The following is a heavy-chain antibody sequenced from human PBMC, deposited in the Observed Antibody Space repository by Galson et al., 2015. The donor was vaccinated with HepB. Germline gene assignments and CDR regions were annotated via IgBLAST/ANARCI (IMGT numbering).Heavy chain of an antibody. J-gene: IGHJ6*02. CDR2: ISAYNGNT. Sequence: SVKVSCKASGYTFTSYGISWVRQAPGQGLEWMGWISAYNGNTNYAQKLQGRVTMTTDTSTSTAYMELRSLRSDDTAVYYCARDECGCGYCSSTSCYYYYGMDVWGQGTTVTVSS. CDR3: ARDECGCGYCSSTSCYYYYGMDV. CDR1: GYTFTSYG. D-gene: IGHD2-2*03. V-gene: IGHV1-18*01.